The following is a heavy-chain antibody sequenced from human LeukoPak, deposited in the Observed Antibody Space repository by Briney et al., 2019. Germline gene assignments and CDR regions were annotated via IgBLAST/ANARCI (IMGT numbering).Heavy chain of an antibody. D-gene: IGHD3-3*01. CDR1: GFTFSSYA. CDR2: ISGSGGST. J-gene: IGHJ4*02. Sequence: GGSLRLSCAASGFTFSSYAMSWVRQAPGKGLEWVSAISGSGGSTYYADSVKGRFTISRDNSKNTLYLQMNSLSAEDTAVYYCAKERGDFWSGYHPIDYWGQGTLVTVSS. CDR3: AKERGDFWSGYHPIDY. V-gene: IGHV3-23*01.